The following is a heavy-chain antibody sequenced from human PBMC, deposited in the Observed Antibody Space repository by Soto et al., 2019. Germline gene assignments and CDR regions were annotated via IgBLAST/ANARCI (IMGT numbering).Heavy chain of an antibody. V-gene: IGHV5-51*01. D-gene: IGHD2-2*02. CDR3: ARQGYCSSTSCYTVDY. Sequence: PGESLKISCRGSGYIFTSYWIGWVRQMPGKDLEWMGIIYPGDSNTRYSPSFQGQVTISADKSIWTAYLQWSSLKASDTAMYYCARQGYCSSTSCYTVDYWGQGTLVTVSS. CDR1: GYIFTSYW. CDR2: IYPGDSNT. J-gene: IGHJ4*02.